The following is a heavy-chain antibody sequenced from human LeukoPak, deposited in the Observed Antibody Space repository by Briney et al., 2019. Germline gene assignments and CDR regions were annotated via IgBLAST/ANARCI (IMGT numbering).Heavy chain of an antibody. J-gene: IGHJ3*02. V-gene: IGHV1-2*02. Sequence: ASVKVSCKASGYTFTGYYMHLVRQAPGQGLEWMGWINPNSGGTNYAQKFQGRVTMTRDTSISTAYMELSRLRSDDTAVYYCASHSGSYSPDAFDTWGQGTMVTVSS. D-gene: IGHD1-26*01. CDR3: ASHSGSYSPDAFDT. CDR2: INPNSGGT. CDR1: GYTFTGYY.